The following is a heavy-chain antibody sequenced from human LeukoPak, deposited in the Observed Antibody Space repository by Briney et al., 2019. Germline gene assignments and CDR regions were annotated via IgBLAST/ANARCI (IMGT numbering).Heavy chain of an antibody. Sequence: PGGSLRLSCATSGFTFDDYAMHSVRQAPGSCLDFVSGISWNSGSIGYADSVKGRFTISRDNAKNSLYLQMNSLRAEDTALYYCAKDIYAAASPLGYWGQGTLVTVSS. J-gene: IGHJ4*02. V-gene: IGHV3-9*01. D-gene: IGHD2-2*01. CDR3: AKDIYAAASPLGY. CDR1: GFTFDDYA. CDR2: ISWNSGSI.